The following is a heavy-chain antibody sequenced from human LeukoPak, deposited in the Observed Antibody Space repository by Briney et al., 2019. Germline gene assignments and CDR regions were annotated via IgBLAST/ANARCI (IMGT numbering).Heavy chain of an antibody. D-gene: IGHD2-8*01. J-gene: IGHJ4*02. V-gene: IGHV1-8*01. CDR3: AREEEMVYGDFDY. Sequence: ASVKVSCKASGYTFTSYDINWVRQATGQGLEWMGWMNPNSGNTGYAQKFQGRVTMTRSTSISTAYMELSSLRSEDTAVYYCAREEEMVYGDFDYWGQGTLVTVSS. CDR2: MNPNSGNT. CDR1: GYTFTSYD.